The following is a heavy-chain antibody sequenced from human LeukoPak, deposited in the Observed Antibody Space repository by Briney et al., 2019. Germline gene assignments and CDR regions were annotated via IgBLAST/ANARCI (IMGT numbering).Heavy chain of an antibody. CDR2: IIPIFGTA. CDR1: GGTFSSYA. CDR3: ARDQTGDLDREDWFDP. V-gene: IGHV1-69*01. D-gene: IGHD7-27*01. Sequence: SVNVSCKASGGTFSSYAISWVRQAPGQGLEWMGGIIPIFGTANYAQKFQGRVTITADESTSTAYMELSSLRSEDTAVYYCARDQTGDLDREDWFDPWGQGTLVTVSS. J-gene: IGHJ5*02.